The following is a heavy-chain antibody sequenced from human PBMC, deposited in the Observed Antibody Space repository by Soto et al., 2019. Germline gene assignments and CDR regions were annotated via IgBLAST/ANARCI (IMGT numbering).Heavy chain of an antibody. V-gene: IGHV4-4*02. CDR1: GGSISSSNW. J-gene: IGHJ4*02. CDR2: IYHSGST. D-gene: IGHD2-2*01. Sequence: SETLSLTCAVSGGSISSSNWWSWVRQPPGKGLEWIGEIYHSGSTNYNPSLKSRVTISVDKSKNQFSLKLSSVTAADTAVYYCARDHPSIVVVPAAISAWGQGTLVTVSS. CDR3: ARDHPSIVVVPAAISA.